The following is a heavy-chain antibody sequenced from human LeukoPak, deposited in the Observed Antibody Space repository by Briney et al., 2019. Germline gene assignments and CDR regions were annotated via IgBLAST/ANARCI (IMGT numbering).Heavy chain of an antibody. D-gene: IGHD3-3*01. CDR3: ARVLLSNYDFWSGYYTWFDY. CDR2: ISAYNGNT. CDR1: GYTFTSYG. V-gene: IGHV1-18*01. Sequence: AASVKVSCKASGYTFTSYGISWVRQAPGQGLEWMGWISAYNGNTNYAQKLQGRVTMTTDTSTSTAYMELRSLRSDDTAVYYCARVLLSNYDFWSGYYTWFDYWGQGALVTVSS. J-gene: IGHJ4*02.